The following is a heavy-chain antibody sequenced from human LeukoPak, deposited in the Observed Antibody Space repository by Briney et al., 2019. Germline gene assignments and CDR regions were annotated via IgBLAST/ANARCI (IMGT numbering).Heavy chain of an antibody. CDR3: ARRASGSYPDYFDY. Sequence: SETLSLTCTFSGGSSTSYYWNWIRQPPGKRLEWIGYIHYSGSTNYNPSLKSRATISLDTSKNQVSLKLSSVTAADTAIYYCARRASGSYPDYFDYWGQGILVTVSS. CDR2: IHYSGST. D-gene: IGHD1-26*01. J-gene: IGHJ4*02. CDR1: GGSSTSYY. V-gene: IGHV4-59*08.